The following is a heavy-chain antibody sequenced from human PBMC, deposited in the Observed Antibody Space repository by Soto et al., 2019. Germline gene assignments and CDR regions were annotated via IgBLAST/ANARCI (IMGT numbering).Heavy chain of an antibody. CDR2: LSARDGST. CDR1: GFTFSNYA. CDR3: AKKFHFGPGSYIYSFAY. V-gene: IGHV3-23*01. D-gene: IGHD3-10*01. J-gene: IGHJ4*02. Sequence: EVQLLESGGGLIQPGGPLRLSCAASGFTFSNYAMSWVRQAPGKGLERVSTLSARDGSTYYADSVMGRFTISRDNSKHTLYLQMNSLRAEDTAVYYCAKKFHFGPGSYIYSFAYWGQGKLVTVSS.